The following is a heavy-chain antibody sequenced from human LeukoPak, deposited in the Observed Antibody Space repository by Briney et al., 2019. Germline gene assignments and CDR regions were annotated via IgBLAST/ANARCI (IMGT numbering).Heavy chain of an antibody. V-gene: IGHV1-18*01. J-gene: IGHJ5*02. CDR3: ARDRRDCSSTSCYSGWFDP. CDR2: ISAYNGNT. Sequence: ASVKVSCKASGYTFTSYGISWVRQAPGQGLEWMGWISAYNGNTNYAQKLQGRVTMTTDTSTSTAYMELRSLRSDDTAVYYCARDRRDCSSTSCYSGWFDPWGQGTLVTVSS. CDR1: GYTFTSYG. D-gene: IGHD2-2*01.